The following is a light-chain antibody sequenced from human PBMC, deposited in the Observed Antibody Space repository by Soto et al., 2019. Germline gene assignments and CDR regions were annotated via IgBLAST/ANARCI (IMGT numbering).Light chain of an antibody. CDR3: QKSNSAPPWT. CDR1: QGISNY. V-gene: IGKV1-27*01. Sequence: DIQMTQSPSSLSASVGDRVTISCRTNQGISNYLAWYQQKPGKVPKLLIYGASTLQSGVPSRFSGSGSGTDFTLTISSLQPEDVATYNCQKSNSAPPWTFGQGTKVEIK. CDR2: GAS. J-gene: IGKJ1*01.